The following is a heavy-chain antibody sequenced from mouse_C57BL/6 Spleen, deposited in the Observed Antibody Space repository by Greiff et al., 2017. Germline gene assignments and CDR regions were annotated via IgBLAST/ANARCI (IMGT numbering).Heavy chain of an antibody. V-gene: IGHV5-4*01. J-gene: IGHJ4*01. D-gene: IGHD4-1*01. CDR1: GFTFSSYA. Sequence: EVQLVESGGGLVKPGGSLKLSCAASGFTFSSYAMSWVRQTPEKRLEWVATISDGGSYTYYPDNVKGRFTISRDNAKNNLYLQMSHLKSEDTAMYYCARELGRDYAMDYWGQGTSVTVSS. CDR3: ARELGRDYAMDY. CDR2: ISDGGSYT.